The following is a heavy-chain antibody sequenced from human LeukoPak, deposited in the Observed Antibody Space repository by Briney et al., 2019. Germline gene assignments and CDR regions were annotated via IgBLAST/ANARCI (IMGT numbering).Heavy chain of an antibody. V-gene: IGHV4-61*02. CDR1: GGSISSGSYY. Sequence: SQTLSLTCIVSGGSISSGSYYWSWIRQPAGKGLEWIGRIYTSGSTNYNPSLKSRVTISVDTSKNQFSLKLSSVTAADTAVYYCARVPPYYYYYGMDVWGQGTTVTVSS. CDR3: ARVPPYYYYYGMDV. CDR2: IYTSGST. J-gene: IGHJ6*02.